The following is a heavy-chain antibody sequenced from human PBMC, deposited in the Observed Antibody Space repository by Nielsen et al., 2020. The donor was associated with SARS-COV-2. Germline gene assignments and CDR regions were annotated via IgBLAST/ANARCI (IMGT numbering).Heavy chain of an antibody. J-gene: IGHJ4*02. CDR3: ARASGDSSGYYRESSYFDY. Sequence: SCKASGYTFTSYAMHWVRQAPGKRLEWVAVISYDGSNKYYADSVKGRFTISRDNSKNTLYLQMNSLRAEDTAVYYCARASGDSSGYYRESSYFDYWGQGTLVTVSS. D-gene: IGHD3-22*01. CDR1: GYTFTSYA. V-gene: IGHV3-30*04. CDR2: ISYDGSNK.